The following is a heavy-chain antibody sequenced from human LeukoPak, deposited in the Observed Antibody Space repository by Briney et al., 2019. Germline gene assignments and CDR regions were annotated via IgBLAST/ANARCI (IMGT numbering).Heavy chain of an antibody. CDR1: GGSISSYY. J-gene: IGHJ6*03. D-gene: IGHD5-12*01. CDR2: IYYSGST. Sequence: SETLSLTCTVSGGSISSYYWSWIRQPPGKGLEWIGYIYYSGSTNYNPSLKSRVTISVDTSKNQFSLKLSPVTAADTAVYYCARLGTGGYGPYYYYMDVWGKGTTVTISS. CDR3: ARLGTGGYGPYYYYMDV. V-gene: IGHV4-59*01.